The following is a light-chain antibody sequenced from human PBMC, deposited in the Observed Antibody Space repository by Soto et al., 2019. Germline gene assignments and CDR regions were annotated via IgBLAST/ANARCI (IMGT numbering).Light chain of an antibody. CDR3: QQYGSSPPIT. CDR1: RSVSSSY. CDR2: VAS. Sequence: EIVLTQSPGTLSLSPEERATLSCRASRSVSSSYLAWYQQKPGLAPRLLIYVASSRATGIPDRFSGSGSGTDFTLTISRLEPEDFAVYYCQQYGSSPPITFGQGTRLEIK. J-gene: IGKJ5*01. V-gene: IGKV3-20*01.